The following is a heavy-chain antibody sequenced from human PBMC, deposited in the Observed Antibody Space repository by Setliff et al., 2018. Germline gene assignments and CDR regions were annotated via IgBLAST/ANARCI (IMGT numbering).Heavy chain of an antibody. CDR1: GYTFTYRY. CDR2: INPSGGST. J-gene: IGHJ3*02. Sequence: ASVKVSCKASGYTFTYRYLHWVRQAPGQALEWMGIINPSGGSTSYAQKFQGRVTITADKSTSTAYMELSSLRFEDTAVYYCARPDVGGSWTSDAFDIWGQGTMVTVSS. V-gene: IGHV1-46*01. CDR3: ARPDVGGSWTSDAFDI.